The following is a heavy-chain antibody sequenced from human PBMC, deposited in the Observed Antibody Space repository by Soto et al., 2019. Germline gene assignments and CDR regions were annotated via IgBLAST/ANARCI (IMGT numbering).Heavy chain of an antibody. CDR1: GFTFSSYS. CDR3: ARGISRGELPWRDHYYYYYGMDV. V-gene: IGHV3-48*02. Sequence: GGSLRLSCAASGFTFSSYSMNWVRQAPGKGLEWVSYISSSSSTIYYADSVKGRFTISRDNAKNSLYLQMNSLRDEDTAVYYCARGISRGELPWRDHYYYYYGMDVWGQGTTVTAP. D-gene: IGHD1-26*01. CDR2: ISSSSSTI. J-gene: IGHJ6*02.